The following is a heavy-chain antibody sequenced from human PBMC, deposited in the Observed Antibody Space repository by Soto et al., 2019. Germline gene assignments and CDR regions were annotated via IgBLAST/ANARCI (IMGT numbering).Heavy chain of an antibody. CDR2: INTYNGHT. CDR3: ARNCSGGNCYFTDS. V-gene: IGHV1-18*01. D-gene: IGHD2-15*01. Sequence: QVQLVQSGTEVKKPGASVKVSCKASGYTFTNYGISWVRQAPGQGLEWIGWINTYNGHTHYAQQLQGRVTMTTDTSTGTAFMELRSLGSGDTAVYYCARNCSGGNCYFTDSWGQGTLVTVSS. J-gene: IGHJ4*02. CDR1: GYTFTNYG.